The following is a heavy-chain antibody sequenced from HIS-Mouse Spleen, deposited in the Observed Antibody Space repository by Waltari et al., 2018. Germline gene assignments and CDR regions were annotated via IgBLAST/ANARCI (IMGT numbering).Heavy chain of an antibody. Sequence: QLQLQESGPGLVKPSETLSLTYTVPGGAISSSSSYLGWIRKPPGKGLGWIWRIDYSGSTYYNPSLKSRVTISVDTSKNQFSLKLSSETDADTAVYYCARVRLSGSFAYWGQGTLVTVSS. CDR1: GGAISSSSSY. CDR3: ARVRLSGSFAY. CDR2: IDYSGST. V-gene: IGHV4-39*07. J-gene: IGHJ4*02. D-gene: IGHD1-26*01.